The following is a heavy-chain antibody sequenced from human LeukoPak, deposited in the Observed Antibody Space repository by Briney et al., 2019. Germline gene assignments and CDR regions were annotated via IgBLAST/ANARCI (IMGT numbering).Heavy chain of an antibody. Sequence: SETLSLTCSVSGGSIRSTTYYWGWIRQPPGKGLEWIGSIYSGNTYYSPSLMSRVTISVDTSKNQFSLNLSSVTAADTAVYFCARAPHFFDTSGSRYYFDYWGQGALVTVSS. J-gene: IGHJ4*02. CDR3: ARAPHFFDTSGSRYYFDY. V-gene: IGHV4-39*07. CDR2: IYSGNT. D-gene: IGHD3-22*01. CDR1: GGSIRSTTYY.